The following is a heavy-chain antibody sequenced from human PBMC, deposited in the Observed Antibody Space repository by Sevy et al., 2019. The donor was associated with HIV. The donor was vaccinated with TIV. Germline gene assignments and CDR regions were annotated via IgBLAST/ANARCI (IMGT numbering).Heavy chain of an antibody. CDR3: ASGLYSGYDYYFDY. V-gene: IGHV4-59*01. CDR2: IYNSGST. D-gene: IGHD5-12*01. CDR1: GGSISSYY. Sequence: SETLSLTCTVSGGSISSYYWSWIRQPPGKGLEWIGYIYNSGSTNYNPSLKSRVTISVDTSKNQFTLKLRSVTAADAAVYDCASGLYSGYDYYFDYWGQGTLVTVSS. J-gene: IGHJ4*02.